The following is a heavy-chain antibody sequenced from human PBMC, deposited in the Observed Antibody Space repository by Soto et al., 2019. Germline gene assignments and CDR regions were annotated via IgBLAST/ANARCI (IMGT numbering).Heavy chain of an antibody. D-gene: IGHD6-13*01. Sequence: SETLSLTCAVYGGSFSGYYWSWIRQPPGKGLEWIGEINHSGSTNYNPSLKSRVTISVDTSKNQFSLKLSSVTAADTAVYYCARGPEKLAAAAYYFDYWGQGTLVT. CDR2: INHSGST. CDR3: ARGPEKLAAAAYYFDY. J-gene: IGHJ4*02. V-gene: IGHV4-34*01. CDR1: GGSFSGYY.